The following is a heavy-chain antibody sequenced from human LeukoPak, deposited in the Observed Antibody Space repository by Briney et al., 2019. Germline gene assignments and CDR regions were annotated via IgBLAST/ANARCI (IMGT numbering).Heavy chain of an antibody. Sequence: SETLTLTRTVSGGSISSYYWSWIRQPPGKGLEWIGYIYYSGSTNYNPSLKSRVTISVDTSKNQFSLKLSSVTAADTAVYYCARVSRQLASYFDYWGQGTLVTVSS. J-gene: IGHJ4*02. CDR1: GGSISSYY. V-gene: IGHV4-59*01. CDR2: IYYSGST. D-gene: IGHD6-6*01. CDR3: ARVSRQLASYFDY.